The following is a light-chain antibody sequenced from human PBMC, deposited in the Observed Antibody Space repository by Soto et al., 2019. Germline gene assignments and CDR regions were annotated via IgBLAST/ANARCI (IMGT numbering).Light chain of an antibody. CDR2: AAS. CDR1: QGIKNY. J-gene: IGKJ2*02. CDR3: QQYDNVPST. Sequence: EIQMTQSPSSLSASVGDRVTITCQASQGIKNYLNWYQRKPGKAPKLLIYAASNLETGVPSRFSGSGSGTDFTLTINSLQPEDIATYYCQQYDNVPSTFGQGTKLEIK. V-gene: IGKV1-33*01.